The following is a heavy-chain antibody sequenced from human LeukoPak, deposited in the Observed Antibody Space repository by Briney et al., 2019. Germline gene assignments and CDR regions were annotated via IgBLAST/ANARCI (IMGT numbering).Heavy chain of an antibody. CDR1: GGTFSSYA. V-gene: IGHV1-69*13. D-gene: IGHD5/OR15-5a*01. CDR2: IIPIFGTA. Sequence: SVKVSCKASGGTFSSYAISWVRQAPGQGLEGMGGIIPIFGTANYAQKFQGRVTITADESTSTAYMELSSLRSEDTAVYYCARFYDFTPQGFDYWGQGTLVTVSS. CDR3: ARFYDFTPQGFDY. J-gene: IGHJ4*02.